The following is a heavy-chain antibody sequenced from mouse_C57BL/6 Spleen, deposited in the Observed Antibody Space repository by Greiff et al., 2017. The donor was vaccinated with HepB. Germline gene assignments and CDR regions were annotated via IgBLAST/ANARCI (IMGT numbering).Heavy chain of an antibody. CDR3: ARGGTGPTWYFDV. J-gene: IGHJ1*03. D-gene: IGHD4-1*01. Sequence: VKLQESGAELVKPGASVKLSCKASGYTFTSYWMHWVKQRPGRGLEWIGRIDPNSGGTKYNEKFKSKATLTVDKPSSTAYMQLSSLTSEDSAVYYCARGGTGPTWYFDVWGTGTTVTVSS. V-gene: IGHV1-72*01. CDR2: IDPNSGGT. CDR1: GYTFTSYW.